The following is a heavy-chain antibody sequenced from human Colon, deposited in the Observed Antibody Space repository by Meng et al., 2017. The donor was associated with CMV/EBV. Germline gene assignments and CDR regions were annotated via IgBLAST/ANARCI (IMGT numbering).Heavy chain of an antibody. CDR1: GFPFSTYA. V-gene: IGHV3-23*01. J-gene: IGHJ3*01. D-gene: IGHD3-3*01. CDR2: ISGTGDTS. Sequence: GESLKISCAGSGFPFSTYAMSWVRQAPGKGLEWVSTISGTGDTSHHADSVKGRFIISRDNSQNTLYLQMNSLRAEDTALYYCARKFGRMTVFGVAKGKDPLDFWGRGTMVTVSS. CDR3: ARKFGRMTVFGVAKGKDPLDF.